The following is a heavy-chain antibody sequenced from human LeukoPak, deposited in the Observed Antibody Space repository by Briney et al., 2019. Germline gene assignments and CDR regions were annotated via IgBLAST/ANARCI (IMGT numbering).Heavy chain of an antibody. D-gene: IGHD4-23*01. CDR1: GGSISSYY. Sequence: KPSETLSLTCTVSGGSISSYYWSWIRQPPGKGLEWIGYIHYSGSTNYNPSLKSRVTMSVDTSKNQFSLKLTSVTAADTAVYYCARDRGSNLDYWGQGTLVTVSS. CDR2: IHYSGST. CDR3: ARDRGSNLDY. V-gene: IGHV4-59*01. J-gene: IGHJ4*02.